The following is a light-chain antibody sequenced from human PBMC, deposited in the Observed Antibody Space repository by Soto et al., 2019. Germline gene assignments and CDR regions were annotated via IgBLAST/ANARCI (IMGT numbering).Light chain of an antibody. CDR1: SSDVGGYNY. Sequence: QSVLTQPASVSGPPGQSITISCTGTSSDVGGYNYVSWYQQLPGKAPKLMIYDVSDRPSGVSNRFSGSKSGNTASLTISGLQAEDEADYYCSSYTSSSLYVFGTGTKVTVL. CDR3: SSYTSSSLYV. CDR2: DVS. V-gene: IGLV2-14*01. J-gene: IGLJ1*01.